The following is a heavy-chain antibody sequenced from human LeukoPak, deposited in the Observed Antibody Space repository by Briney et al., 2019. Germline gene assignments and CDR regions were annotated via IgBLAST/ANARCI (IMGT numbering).Heavy chain of an antibody. J-gene: IGHJ6*02. CDR2: FYTSGST. CDR1: GGSISSYY. V-gene: IGHV4-4*07. Sequence: NPSETLSLTCTVSGGSISSYYWNWIRQPAGKGLEWIKHFYTSGSTNYNPSLKSRITMSVDTSKNQFSLKLRSVTAADTAVYYCARGPKTNCSSTSCYEDYYYYGMDVWGQGTTVTVSS. D-gene: IGHD2-2*01. CDR3: ARGPKTNCSSTSCYEDYYYYGMDV.